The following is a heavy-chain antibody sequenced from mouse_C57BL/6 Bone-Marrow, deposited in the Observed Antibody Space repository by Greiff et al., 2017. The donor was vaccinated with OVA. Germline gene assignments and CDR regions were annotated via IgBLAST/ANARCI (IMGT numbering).Heavy chain of an antibody. Sequence: QVQLQQPGAELVKPGASVKLSCKASGCTFTSYWMQWVKQRPGQGLEWIGEIDPSDSYTNYNQKFKGKATLTVDTSSSTAYMQLSSLTSEDSAVYYCARESSSPPFAYWGQGTLVTVSA. CDR3: ARESSSPPFAY. D-gene: IGHD1-3*01. J-gene: IGHJ3*01. CDR2: IDPSDSYT. V-gene: IGHV1-50*01. CDR1: GCTFTSYW.